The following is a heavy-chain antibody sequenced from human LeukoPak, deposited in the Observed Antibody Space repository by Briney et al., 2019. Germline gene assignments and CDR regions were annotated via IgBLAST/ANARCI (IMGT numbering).Heavy chain of an antibody. Sequence: MPSQTLSLTCTVSGGSISSGGYYWSWIRQHPGKGRELIGYIYYSGSTYYNPSLKSRVTISVDTSKNQFSLKLSSVTAADTAVYYCARDALTGMAGDPSYYYYGMDVWGKGTTVTVSS. D-gene: IGHD3-9*01. CDR1: GGSISSGGYY. CDR3: ARDALTGMAGDPSYYYYGMDV. CDR2: IYYSGST. J-gene: IGHJ6*04. V-gene: IGHV4-31*03.